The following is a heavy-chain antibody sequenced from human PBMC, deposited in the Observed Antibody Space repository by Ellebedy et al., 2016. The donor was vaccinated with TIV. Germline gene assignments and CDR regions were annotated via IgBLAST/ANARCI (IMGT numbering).Heavy chain of an antibody. D-gene: IGHD3-16*01. CDR3: VKGAYPVPTVMAV. CDR2: IRSDESKK. J-gene: IGHJ6*02. Sequence: PGGSLRLSCATSGFTSSGMHWVRQAPGRGLEWVAFIRSDESKKCYADSVKGRFTISRDNSRNTLDLQMIGLRPEDTALYYCVKGAYPVPTVMAVWGQGTTVIVSS. V-gene: IGHV3-30*02. CDR1: GFTSSG.